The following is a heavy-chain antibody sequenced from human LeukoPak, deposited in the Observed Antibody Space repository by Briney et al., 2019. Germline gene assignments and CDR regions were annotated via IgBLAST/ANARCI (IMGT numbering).Heavy chain of an antibody. CDR1: GLTASHSVSNA. V-gene: IGHV3-23*01. D-gene: IGHD3-10*02. CDR2: ITTSGAT. J-gene: IGHJ6*02. Sequence: GGSLRLSCAASGLTASHSVSNAMSWVRHPPGKGLEWVSGITTSGATYYADSVKGRFTISRDNSNNTLYLHMYSLRAEDTAVYYCAKAPMWNYYYGLDVWGQGTTVTVSS. CDR3: AKAPMWNYYYGLDV.